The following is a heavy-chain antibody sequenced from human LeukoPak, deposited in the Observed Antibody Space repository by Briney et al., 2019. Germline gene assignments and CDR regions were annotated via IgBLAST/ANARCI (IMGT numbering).Heavy chain of an antibody. V-gene: IGHV4-39*01. D-gene: IGHD2-15*01. CDR3: ARHVITQAVAAGYYYGMDV. CDR2: IHYSGST. Sequence: SETLSLTCTVSGVSISSSSYYWGWIRQPPGKGLEWIGSIHYSGSTYYNPSLKSRATISVDTSKNQFSLKLSSVTAADTAVYYGARHVITQAVAAGYYYGMDVWGQGTTVTVSS. CDR1: GVSISSSSYY. J-gene: IGHJ6*02.